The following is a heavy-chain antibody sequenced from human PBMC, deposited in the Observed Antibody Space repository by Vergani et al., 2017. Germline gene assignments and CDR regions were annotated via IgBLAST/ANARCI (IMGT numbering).Heavy chain of an antibody. V-gene: IGHV4-30-2*01. D-gene: IGHD3-22*01. CDR2: IYHSGST. Sequence: QLQLQESGSGLVKPSQTLSLTCAVSGGSISSGGYSWSWIRQPPGKGLEWIGYIYHSGSTYYNPSLKSRVTISVDRSKNQFSLKLSSVTAADTAVYYCAKDRDSSGYYGVGWFDPWGQGTLVTVSS. CDR1: GGSISSGGYS. J-gene: IGHJ5*02. CDR3: AKDRDSSGYYGVGWFDP.